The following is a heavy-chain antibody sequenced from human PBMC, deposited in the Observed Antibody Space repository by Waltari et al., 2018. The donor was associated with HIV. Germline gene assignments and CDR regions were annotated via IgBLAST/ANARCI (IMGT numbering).Heavy chain of an antibody. J-gene: IGHJ6*02. Sequence: QDQLVQSGAEVKKPGASVKVSCKASGYTFRRYTLHWVRQAPGQRLEWMGWINAGKGNTKYSQKFQDRVTITRDTAASTAFMELSSLKSEDSALYYCAREKMEIAVYYSMDVWGQGTTVTVSS. D-gene: IGHD6-19*01. CDR1: GYTFRRYT. CDR2: INAGKGNT. V-gene: IGHV1-3*01. CDR3: AREKMEIAVYYSMDV.